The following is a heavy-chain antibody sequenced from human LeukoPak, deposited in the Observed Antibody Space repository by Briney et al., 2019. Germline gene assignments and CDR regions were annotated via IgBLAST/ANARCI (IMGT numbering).Heavy chain of an antibody. D-gene: IGHD6-6*01. CDR2: MNPSGGST. Sequence: VASVKVSCKASGYTFTSYYMHWVRQAPGQELEWMGIMNPSGGSTSYAQKFQGRVTMTTDTSTSTVYMELSSLRSEDTAVYYCAREVKEGSSSYYFDYWGQGTLVTVSS. V-gene: IGHV1-46*01. CDR3: AREVKEGSSSYYFDY. J-gene: IGHJ4*02. CDR1: GYTFTSYY.